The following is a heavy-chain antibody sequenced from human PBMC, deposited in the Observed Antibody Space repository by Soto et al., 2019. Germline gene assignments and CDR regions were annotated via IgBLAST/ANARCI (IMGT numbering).Heavy chain of an antibody. CDR2: IIPIFGTP. D-gene: IGHD2-8*02. V-gene: IGHV1-69*01. CDR1: GGTFSSYA. J-gene: IGHJ4*02. CDR3: PREGPLLGPFSY. Sequence: QVQLVQSGAEVKKPGSSVKVSCKASGGTFSSYAISWVRQAPGQGLEWMGGIIPIFGTPNYAQKFQGRVNITADEATSPSYTELSSLRSQDTAVYYCPREGPLLGPFSYRGQRTLVTVSS.